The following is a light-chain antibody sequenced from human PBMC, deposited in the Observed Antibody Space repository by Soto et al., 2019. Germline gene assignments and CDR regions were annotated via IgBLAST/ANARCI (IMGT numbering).Light chain of an antibody. CDR3: LLFYGDGVV. J-gene: IGLJ2*01. Sequence: QAVVTQEPSLTVSPGGTVTLTCASRTGAVTSGYYPNWFQQKPGQPPRALIYSTTYKHSWTPARFSGSLLGGKAALTLSGVQTEDEAEYYCLLFYGDGVVFGGGTKLTVL. V-gene: IGLV7-43*01. CDR2: STT. CDR1: TGAVTSGYY.